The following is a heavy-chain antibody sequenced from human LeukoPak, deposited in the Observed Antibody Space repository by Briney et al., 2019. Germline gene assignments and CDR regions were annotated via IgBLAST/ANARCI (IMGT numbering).Heavy chain of an antibody. Sequence: GGPLRLSCAASGFTFSTYALSWVRPAPGQGLEWVSTLNPSGTDKYYADSVMGRFTISRDNSKSMFYLQMNNLRAEDTAVYDCAKKGRPDISTVEFWGQGTLVTVSS. J-gene: IGHJ4*02. CDR1: GFTFSTYA. D-gene: IGHD1-26*01. CDR2: LNPSGTDK. V-gene: IGHV3-23*05. CDR3: AKKGRPDISTVEF.